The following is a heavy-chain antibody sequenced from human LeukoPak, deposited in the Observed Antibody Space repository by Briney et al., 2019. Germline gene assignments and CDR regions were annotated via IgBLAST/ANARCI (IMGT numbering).Heavy chain of an antibody. CDR1: GYTFTSYY. CDR2: INPSGGST. D-gene: IGHD6-6*01. Sequence: GASVKVSCKASGYTFTSYYMHWVRQAPGQGLEWMGIINPSGGSTSYAQKFQGRVNLTRDTYTSTVSMDLSSLSCEDAAVYYCARAADIAARPGMDVWGQGTTATVSS. CDR3: ARAADIAARPGMDV. J-gene: IGHJ6*02. V-gene: IGHV1-46*01.